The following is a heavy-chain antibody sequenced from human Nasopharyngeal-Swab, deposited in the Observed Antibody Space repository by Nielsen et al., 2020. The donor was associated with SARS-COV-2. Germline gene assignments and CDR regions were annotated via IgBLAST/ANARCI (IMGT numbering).Heavy chain of an antibody. CDR3: AKTIVARQLDAFDI. V-gene: IGHV3-74*01. CDR2: IDSDGSNT. J-gene: IGHJ3*02. D-gene: IGHD6-6*01. Sequence: GESLKISCAASGFTFSNYWMHWVRQAPGKGLVWVSRIDSDGSNTRYADSVKGRFTISRDDAKNTLYLQMNSLRAEDTAVYYCAKTIVARQLDAFDIWGQGTMVIVSS. CDR1: GFTFSNYW.